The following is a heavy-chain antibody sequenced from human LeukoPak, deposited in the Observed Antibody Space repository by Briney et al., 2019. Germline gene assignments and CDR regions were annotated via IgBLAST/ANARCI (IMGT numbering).Heavy chain of an antibody. CDR2: IYYSGST. CDR1: GGSISISSDY. Sequence: SETLSLTCTVSGGSISISSDYWGWIRQPPGKGLEWIGSIYYSGSTNYNPSLKSRVTMSVDTPKNQFSLNLSSATAADTAVYYCARRVSKRSYYLDYWGQGTLVAVSS. V-gene: IGHV4-39*01. D-gene: IGHD1-26*01. CDR3: ARRVSKRSYYLDY. J-gene: IGHJ4*02.